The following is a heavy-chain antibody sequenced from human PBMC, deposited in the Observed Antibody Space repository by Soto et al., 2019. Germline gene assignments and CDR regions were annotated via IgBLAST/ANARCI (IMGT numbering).Heavy chain of an antibody. CDR2: NYYSGST. CDR3: ARVSGGYSYGVFDY. D-gene: IGHD5-18*01. J-gene: IGHJ4*02. V-gene: IGHV4-59*01. CDR1: GGSISSYY. Sequence: QVQLQESGPGLVKPSETLSLTCTVSGGSISSYYWSWIRQPPEKGLEWIAYNYYSGSTNYNPSLKSRVTISIDTSKSQFSLKLSSVTAADTAVYYCARVSGGYSYGVFDYWGQGTLVTVSS.